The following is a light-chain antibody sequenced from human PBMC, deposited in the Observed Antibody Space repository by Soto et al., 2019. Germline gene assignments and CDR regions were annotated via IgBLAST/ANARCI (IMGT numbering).Light chain of an antibody. CDR3: SAWDDSRNGYV. V-gene: IGLV1-44*01. J-gene: IGLJ1*01. CDR1: SSNIGSNT. Sequence: QSVLTQPPSASGTPGQRVTISCSGSSSNIGSNTVNWYQQLPGTAPKLLIYSNNQRTSGVPDRVSGSKSGTSASLAISGLQSEDEAEYYCSAWDDSRNGYVFGTGTKLTVL. CDR2: SNN.